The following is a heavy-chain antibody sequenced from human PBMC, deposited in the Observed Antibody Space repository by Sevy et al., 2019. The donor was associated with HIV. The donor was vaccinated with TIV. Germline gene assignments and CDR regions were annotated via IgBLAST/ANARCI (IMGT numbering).Heavy chain of an antibody. CDR2: IYISGST. Sequence: SETLSLTCTVSGRSISSYDWSWIRQPAGKGLEWIGRIYISGSTEYNPSLMSRVTMSVDTSKSQFSLKLSSVTAADAAAYYCARAVGATLFWFDSWGQGTLVTVSS. J-gene: IGHJ5*01. CDR1: GRSISSYD. D-gene: IGHD1-26*01. CDR3: ARAVGATLFWFDS. V-gene: IGHV4-4*07.